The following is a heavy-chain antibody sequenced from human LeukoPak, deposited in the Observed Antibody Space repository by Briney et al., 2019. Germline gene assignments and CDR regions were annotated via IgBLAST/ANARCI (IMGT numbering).Heavy chain of an antibody. D-gene: IGHD2-2*01. CDR3: ARWYCSRGTCYYLDY. J-gene: IGHJ4*02. Sequence: PSETLSLTCTVSGGSISSYYWSRIRQPPGKGLEWIGYIYYSGSTNYNPSLKSRVTISVDTSRNQFSLKLNSVTAADTAVYFCARWYCSRGTCYYLDYWGQGTLVTVSS. CDR2: IYYSGST. V-gene: IGHV4-59*01. CDR1: GGSISSYY.